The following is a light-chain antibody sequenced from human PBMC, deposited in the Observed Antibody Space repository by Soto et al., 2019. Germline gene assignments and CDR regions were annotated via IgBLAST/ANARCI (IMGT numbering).Light chain of an antibody. CDR1: QSVSGSY. CDR3: QQHGKPPHT. Sequence: LVLTQSPGSLSLSPGERVALSCRASQSVSGSYVAWYQQKPGQAPRLLIYEASRRAPGVPDRFSGSGSGTDFILTISRLEPEDLALYFCQQHGKPPHTFGQGTKLEIK. V-gene: IGKV3-20*01. J-gene: IGKJ2*01. CDR2: EAS.